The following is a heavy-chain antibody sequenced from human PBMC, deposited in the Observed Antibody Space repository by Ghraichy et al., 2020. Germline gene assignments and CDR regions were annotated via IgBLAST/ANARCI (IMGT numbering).Heavy chain of an antibody. D-gene: IGHD4-17*01. V-gene: IGHV3-43D*04. CDR2: INWDGGIT. CDR3: VKAGSTVTTVSEFDF. CDR1: GFTFDDYA. J-gene: IGHJ4*02. Sequence: GGSLRLSCAASGFTFDDYAMHWVRQAPGKGLEWVSLINWDGGITYYADSVKGRFTISRDNTKNSLYLQMSSLRSEDTALYYCVKAGSTVTTVSEFDFWGQGTLVTVSS.